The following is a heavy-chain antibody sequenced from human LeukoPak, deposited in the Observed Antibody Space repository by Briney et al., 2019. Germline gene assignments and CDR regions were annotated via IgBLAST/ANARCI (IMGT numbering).Heavy chain of an antibody. J-gene: IGHJ4*02. V-gene: IGHV3-11*01. D-gene: IGHD3-10*01. Sequence: PGGSLRLSCAASGFIFSDHYMGWIRQAPGKGLEWVSYISQRSDNIQYADSVKGRFTVSRDNAKSLLYLQMNSLRAEDTAVYYCAQGFGWGQGTLVIVSS. CDR2: ISQRSDNI. CDR3: AQGFG. CDR1: GFIFSDHY.